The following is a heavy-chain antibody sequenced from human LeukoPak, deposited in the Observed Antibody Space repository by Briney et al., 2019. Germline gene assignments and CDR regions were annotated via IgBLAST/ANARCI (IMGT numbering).Heavy chain of an antibody. V-gene: IGHV3-30*02. Sequence: PGGSLRLSCAASGFTFSRYGIHWVRQAAGKGLEWVGFVRYDGSNKYYAKSVKGRFTISRDNSENTVYLQMNSLRLEDTAVYYCAKDEGAVTLFGVGSDHWGQGTLVTVSS. CDR2: VRYDGSNK. CDR1: GFTFSRYG. J-gene: IGHJ4*02. CDR3: AKDEGAVTLFGVGSDH. D-gene: IGHD3-3*01.